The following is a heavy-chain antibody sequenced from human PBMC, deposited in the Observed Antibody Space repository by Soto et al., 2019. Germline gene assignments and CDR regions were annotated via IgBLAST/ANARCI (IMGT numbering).Heavy chain of an antibody. J-gene: IGHJ2*01. V-gene: IGHV3-33*01. CDR2: IWYDGSSK. CDR1: GFTFSSYG. Sequence: QVQLVESGGGVVQPGRSLRLSCAASGFTFSSYGMHWVRQAPGKGLEWVAVIWYDGSSKYYADSVKGRFTISRDNSNNTLYLQMNSLIAEDTAVYYCARDASPEWYFDLWGRGTLLTVSS. CDR3: ARDASPEWYFDL.